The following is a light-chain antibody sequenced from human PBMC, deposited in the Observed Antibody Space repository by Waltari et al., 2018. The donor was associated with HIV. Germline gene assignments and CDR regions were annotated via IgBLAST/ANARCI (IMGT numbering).Light chain of an antibody. CDR2: YDD. Sequence: QSVLTQPPSVSEAPRQRVTISCSGSSSHLGNTAVNWYQQVPGKPPKLLIYYDDLLSSGVSDRFSASKSGTSASLAIRGLQSEDEADYYCAAWDDSLNGYVFGSGTKVTVL. CDR3: AAWDDSLNGYV. CDR1: SSHLGNTA. V-gene: IGLV1-36*01. J-gene: IGLJ1*01.